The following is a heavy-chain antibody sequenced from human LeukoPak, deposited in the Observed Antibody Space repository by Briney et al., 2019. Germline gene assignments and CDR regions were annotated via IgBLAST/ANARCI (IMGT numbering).Heavy chain of an antibody. Sequence: PGGSLRLSCAASGFTFSSYAMHWVRQAPGKGLEWVAVISYDGSNKYYADSVKGRFTISRDNSKNTLYLQMNSLRAEDTAVYYCARDSIAVAGTSRYWGQGTLVTVSS. J-gene: IGHJ4*02. D-gene: IGHD6-19*01. CDR2: ISYDGSNK. V-gene: IGHV3-30-3*01. CDR3: ARDSIAVAGTSRY. CDR1: GFTFSSYA.